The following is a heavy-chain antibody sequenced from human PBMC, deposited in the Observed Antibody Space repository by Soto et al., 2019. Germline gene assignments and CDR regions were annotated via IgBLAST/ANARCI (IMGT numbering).Heavy chain of an antibody. V-gene: IGHV4-34*01. CDR2: INHSGST. CDR3: ARDGRYDI. D-gene: IGHD3-9*01. Sequence: SETLSLTCAVYGGSFSGYYWSWIRQPPGKGLEWIGEINHSGSTNYNPSLKSRVTISVDTSKNQFSLKLSSVTAADTAVYYCARDGRYDIWGQGTLVTVSS. CDR1: GGSFSGYY. J-gene: IGHJ4*02.